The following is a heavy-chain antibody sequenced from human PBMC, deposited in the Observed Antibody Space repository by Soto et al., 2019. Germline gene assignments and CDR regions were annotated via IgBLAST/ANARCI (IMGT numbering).Heavy chain of an antibody. Sequence: QVQLVESGGGVVQPGRSLRLSCAASGFTFSSYAMHWVRQAPGKGLEWVAVISYDGSNKYYADSVKGRFTISRDNSKNTLYLQMNSLRADDPAVYYCASALDVWGQGTTVTVSS. CDR3: ASALDV. CDR2: ISYDGSNK. CDR1: GFTFSSYA. J-gene: IGHJ6*02. V-gene: IGHV3-30-3*01.